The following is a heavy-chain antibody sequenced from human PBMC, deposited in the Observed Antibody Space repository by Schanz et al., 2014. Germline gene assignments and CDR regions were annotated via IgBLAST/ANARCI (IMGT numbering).Heavy chain of an antibody. D-gene: IGHD2-2*01. J-gene: IGHJ5*02. V-gene: IGHV1-18*01. CDR1: GYTFTSYG. CDR3: ARDRRRYCSTASCLHDNWFDP. Sequence: QVQLVQSGAEVKKPGSSVKVSCKASGYTFTSYGISWVRQAPGQGLEWMGIINLSGGSTNNAQKFQGRLTMTTDTSTSTAYMELRSLRSDDTAVYYCARDRRRYCSTASCLHDNWFDPWGQGTLVIVSS. CDR2: INLSGGST.